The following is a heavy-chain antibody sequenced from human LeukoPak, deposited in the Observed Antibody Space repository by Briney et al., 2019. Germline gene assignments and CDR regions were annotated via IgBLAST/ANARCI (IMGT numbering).Heavy chain of an antibody. Sequence: PSETLSLTCAVYGGSFSGYYWSWIRQPPGKGLEWIGEINHSGSTNYNPSLKSRVTISVDTSKNQFSLKLSSVTAADTAVYYCARIPPAADPAFDIWGQGTMVTVSS. D-gene: IGHD6-13*01. V-gene: IGHV4-34*01. J-gene: IGHJ3*02. CDR3: ARIPPAADPAFDI. CDR2: INHSGST. CDR1: GGSFSGYY.